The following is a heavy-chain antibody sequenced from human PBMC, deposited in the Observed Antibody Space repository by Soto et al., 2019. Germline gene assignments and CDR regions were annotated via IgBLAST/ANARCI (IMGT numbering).Heavy chain of an antibody. CDR1: GDTFTSYY. CDR3: ARSSGGDFGIIIEGSNWFDP. Sequence: ASVKVSCKAPGDTFTSYYLNWVRQAPGQGLEWMGVINPHGGSTKYAQKFQGRITMTRDTSRSTVYMELSSLRSDDTAIYYCARSSGGDFGIIIEGSNWFDPWGQGTLVTVSS. J-gene: IGHJ5*02. V-gene: IGHV1-46*01. D-gene: IGHD3-3*01. CDR2: INPHGGST.